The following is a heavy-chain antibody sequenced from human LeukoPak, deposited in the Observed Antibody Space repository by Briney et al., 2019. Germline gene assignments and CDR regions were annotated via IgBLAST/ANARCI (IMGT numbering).Heavy chain of an antibody. CDR1: GFIFSSYG. CDR3: AKAAGSRGWYDLDP. V-gene: IGHV3-33*06. CDR2: IWYDGSNK. D-gene: IGHD6-19*01. Sequence: PGGSLRLSCAASGFIFSSYGLHWVRQAPGKGLEWVAGIWYDGSNKYYADSVKGRFTISRDNSNNTLYLQMNSLRAEDTAVYYCAKAAGSRGWYDLDPWGQGTLVTVSS. J-gene: IGHJ5*02.